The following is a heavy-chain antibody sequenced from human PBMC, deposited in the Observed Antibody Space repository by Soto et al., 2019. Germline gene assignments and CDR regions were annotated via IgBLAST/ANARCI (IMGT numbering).Heavy chain of an antibody. CDR2: TYYMSKWYN. D-gene: IGHD6-6*01. Sequence: PSQTLSLTCAISGDSVSSNSAAWNWIRQSPSRGLEWLGRTYYMSKWYNDYAVSVKSRVTINPDTSKNQFSLQLNSVTPEDTAVYYCARGLTGEYSSSSDYYYYYYTDVWGKGTTVTVSS. CDR1: GDSVSSNSAA. V-gene: IGHV6-1*01. J-gene: IGHJ6*03. CDR3: ARGLTGEYSSSSDYYYYYYTDV.